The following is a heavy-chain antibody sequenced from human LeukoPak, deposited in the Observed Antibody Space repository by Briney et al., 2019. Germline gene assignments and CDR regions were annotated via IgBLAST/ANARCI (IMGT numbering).Heavy chain of an antibody. Sequence: SETLSLTCAVYGGSFRGYYWSWIRQPPGKGLEWIGEINHSGSTNYNPSHKRRFTISVDTSKNQFSLKLSSVTAADTAVYYCARGRFSSSWYASWFDPWGQGTLVTVSS. D-gene: IGHD6-13*01. J-gene: IGHJ5*02. V-gene: IGHV4-34*01. CDR2: INHSGST. CDR3: ARGRFSSSWYASWFDP. CDR1: GGSFRGYY.